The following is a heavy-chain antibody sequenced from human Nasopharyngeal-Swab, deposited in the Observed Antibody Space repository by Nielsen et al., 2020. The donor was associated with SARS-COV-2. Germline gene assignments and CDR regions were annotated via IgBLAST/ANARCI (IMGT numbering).Heavy chain of an antibody. Sequence: ASVKVSCKASVYTFHNYYIHWVRQAPGQGLEWMGMINPGSGGTTYAQKFQGRVTMTRDTSTSTVFMDLSSLRSEDTAVYYCARRGRCSGSSCDMDVWGQGTTVTVSS. V-gene: IGHV1-46*02. CDR1: VYTFHNYY. J-gene: IGHJ6*02. D-gene: IGHD2-2*01. CDR3: ARRGRCSGSSCDMDV. CDR2: INPGSGGT.